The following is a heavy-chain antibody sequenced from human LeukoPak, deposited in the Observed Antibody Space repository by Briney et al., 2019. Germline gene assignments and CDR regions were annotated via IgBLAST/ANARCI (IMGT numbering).Heavy chain of an antibody. V-gene: IGHV1-18*01. CDR2: ISAYNGNT. CDR3: ARCPAVAGRVYYYYGMDV. D-gene: IGHD6-19*01. J-gene: IGHJ6*02. CDR1: GYTFTSYG. Sequence: ASVKVSCKSSGYTFTSYGISWRRQAPGQGIERMGWISAYNGNTSYAQKLEGRVTMTTDTSTSTAYMELRRLRSDDTAVYYGARCPAVAGRVYYYYGMDVWGQGTTVTVSS.